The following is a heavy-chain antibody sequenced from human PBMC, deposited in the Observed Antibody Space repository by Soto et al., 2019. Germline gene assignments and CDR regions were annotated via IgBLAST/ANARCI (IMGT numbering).Heavy chain of an antibody. J-gene: IGHJ4*02. V-gene: IGHV3-21*01. CDR1: GFTFSSSS. CDR3: ASEIAAHGSG. D-gene: IGHD6-13*01. CDR2: ISSSSSYI. Sequence: EVQLVESGGGLVKPGGSLRLSCAASGFTFSSSSMNWVRQAPGKGLEWVSSISSSSSYIYYADSVKGRFTISRDNAKNSLYLQMNSLRAEDTAVYYCASEIAAHGSGWGQGTLVTVSS.